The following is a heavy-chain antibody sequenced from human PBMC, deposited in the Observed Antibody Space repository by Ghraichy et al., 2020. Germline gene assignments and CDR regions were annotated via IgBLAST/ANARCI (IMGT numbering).Heavy chain of an antibody. J-gene: IGHJ4*02. V-gene: IGHV4-59*01. CDR3: ARWRPNSTGADFDY. CDR2: IYYSGNT. D-gene: IGHD6-19*01. Sequence: SETLSLTCTVSGGSISSYYWSWIRQPPGMGLEWIGYIYYSGNTNYNPSLRSRVTMSVDTSKNQFSLKLSSVTVADTAVYYCARWRPNSTGADFDYGGQGTLVTVSS. CDR1: GGSISSYY.